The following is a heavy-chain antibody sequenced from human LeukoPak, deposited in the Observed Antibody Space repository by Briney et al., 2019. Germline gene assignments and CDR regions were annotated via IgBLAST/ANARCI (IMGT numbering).Heavy chain of an antibody. CDR2: IIPIFGTA. V-gene: IGHV1-69*01. CDR3: AREKPFGYCSSTSCYRRAGDAFDI. CDR1: GGTFSSYA. J-gene: IGHJ3*02. Sequence: GASVMVSCKASGGTFSSYAISWVRQAPGQGLEWMGGIIPIFGTANYAQKFQGRVTITADESTSTAYMELSSLRSEDTAVYYCAREKPFGYCSSTSCYRRAGDAFDIWGQGTMVTVSS. D-gene: IGHD2-2*03.